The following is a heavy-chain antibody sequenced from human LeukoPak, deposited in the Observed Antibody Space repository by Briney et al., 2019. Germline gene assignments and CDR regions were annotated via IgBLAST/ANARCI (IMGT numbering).Heavy chain of an antibody. D-gene: IGHD3-9*01. CDR1: GYTFTSYY. J-gene: IGHJ4*02. CDR3: ARVLRYFDWLLVDY. V-gene: IGHV1-69*13. CDR2: IIPIFGTA. Sequence: GASVKVSYKASGYTFTSYYMHWVRQAPGQGLEWMGGIIPIFGTANYAQKFQGRVTITADESTSTAYMELSSLRSEDTAVYYCARVLRYFDWLLVDYWGQGTLVTVSS.